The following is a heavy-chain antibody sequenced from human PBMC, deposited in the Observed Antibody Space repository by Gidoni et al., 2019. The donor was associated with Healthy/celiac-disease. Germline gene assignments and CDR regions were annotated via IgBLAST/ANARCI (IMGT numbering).Heavy chain of an antibody. V-gene: IGHV3-23*01. CDR3: AKDLGRHCGGDCRGDAFDI. CDR2: ISGSGGST. Sequence: EVQLLESGGGLVQPGGSLRLSCAASGFTFSSCALGWVRQAPGKGLAWVSAISGSGGSTYYADSVKGRFTISRDNSKNTLYLQMNSLRAEDTAVYYCAKDLGRHCGGDCRGDAFDIWGQGTMVTVSS. D-gene: IGHD2-21*02. CDR1: GFTFSSCA. J-gene: IGHJ3*02.